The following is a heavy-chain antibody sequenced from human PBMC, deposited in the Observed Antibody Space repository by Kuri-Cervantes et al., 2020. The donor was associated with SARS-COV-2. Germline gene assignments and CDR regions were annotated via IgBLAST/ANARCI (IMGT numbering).Heavy chain of an antibody. J-gene: IGHJ4*02. D-gene: IGHD2-15*01. CDR2: IYYSGST. V-gene: IGHV4-31*02. CDR3: ARVNYRRGIVVVVAAIDY. Sequence: SCTVPGGSISSGGYYWSWVRQHPGKGLEWIGYIYYSGSTNYNPSLKSRVTISVDTSKNQFSLKLSSVTAADTAVYYCARVNYRRGIVVVVAAIDYWGQGTLVTVSS. CDR1: GGSISSGGYY.